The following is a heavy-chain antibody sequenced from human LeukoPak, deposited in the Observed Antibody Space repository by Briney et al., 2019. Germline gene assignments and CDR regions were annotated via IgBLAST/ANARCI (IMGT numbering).Heavy chain of an antibody. V-gene: IGHV1-69*13. D-gene: IGHD2-2*01. Sequence: SSVKVSCKASGGTFSSYAISWVRQAPGHGLEWIGDSIPIFGRAHYAQTFQGRVTITAAESTSTAYMELSSLRSEDTAVYSCASAVHQLLSAYYYYGMDVWGKGTTVTVSS. CDR2: SIPIFGRA. CDR1: GGTFSSYA. CDR3: ASAVHQLLSAYYYYGMDV. J-gene: IGHJ6*04.